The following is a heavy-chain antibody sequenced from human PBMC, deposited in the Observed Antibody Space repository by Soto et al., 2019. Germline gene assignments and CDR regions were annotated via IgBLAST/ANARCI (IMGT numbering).Heavy chain of an antibody. CDR2: IYPGDSDI. CDR3: ARQNGYYDSSGYYWGYYYYGMDV. Sequence: GESLKISCKGSGYSFTSYWIGWVRQMPGKGQEWMGIIYPGDSDIRYSPSFQGQVTISADKSISTAYLQWSSLKASDTAMYYCARQNGYYDSSGYYWGYYYYGMDVWGQGTTVTVSS. CDR1: GYSFTSYW. J-gene: IGHJ6*02. D-gene: IGHD3-22*01. V-gene: IGHV5-51*01.